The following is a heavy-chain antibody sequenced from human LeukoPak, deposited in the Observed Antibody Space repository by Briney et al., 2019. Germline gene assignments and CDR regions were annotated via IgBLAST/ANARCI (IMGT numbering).Heavy chain of an antibody. CDR2: IYYSGST. J-gene: IGHJ4*02. V-gene: IGHV4-31*03. D-gene: IGHD3-10*01. Sequence: SQTLSLTCTVSGGSISSGGYYWSWIRQHPGKGLEWIGYIYYSGSTYYNPPLKSRVTISVDTSKNQFSLKLSSVTAADTAVYYCARQGAGVPFDYWGRGTLVTVSS. CDR3: ARQGAGVPFDY. CDR1: GGSISSGGYY.